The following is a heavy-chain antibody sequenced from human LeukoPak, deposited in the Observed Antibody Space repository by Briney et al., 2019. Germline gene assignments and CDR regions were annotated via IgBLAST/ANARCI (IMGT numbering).Heavy chain of an antibody. CDR3: ATDYARLDAFDI. CDR2: FDPEDGET. D-gene: IGHD2-21*01. V-gene: IGHV1-24*01. J-gene: IGHJ3*02. CDR1: GYTLTELS. Sequence: ASVKVSCKVSGYTLTELSMHWVRQAPGKGLEWMGGFDPEDGETIYAQKFQGRVTMTEDTSTDTAYMELSSLRSEDTAVYYCATDYARLDAFDIWGQGTMVTVSS.